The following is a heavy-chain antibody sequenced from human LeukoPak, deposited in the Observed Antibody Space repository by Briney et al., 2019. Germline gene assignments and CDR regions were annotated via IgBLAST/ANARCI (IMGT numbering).Heavy chain of an antibody. CDR2: IFPTDSDT. V-gene: IGHV5-51*01. D-gene: IGHD6-19*01. CDR1: GYCFVSYW. J-gene: IGHJ4*02. CDR3: ARLGPAGTADY. Sequence: GESLKISCRGSGYCFVSYWIGWVRQMPGKGLEWMGVIFPTDSDTRYSPSFQGQVTISADKSISTAYLQWSSLKASDTAMYYCARLGPAGTADYRGQGTLVTVSS.